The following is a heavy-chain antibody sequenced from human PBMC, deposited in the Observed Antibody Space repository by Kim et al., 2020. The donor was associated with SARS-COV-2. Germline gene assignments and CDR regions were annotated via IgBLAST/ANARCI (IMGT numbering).Heavy chain of an antibody. J-gene: IGHJ6*02. CDR3: ARVDFEPEHGMDV. CDR2: IYHSGST. D-gene: IGHD3-9*01. V-gene: IGHV4-4*02. Sequence: SETLSLTCAVSGGSISSSNWWSWVRQPPGKGLEWIGEIYHSGSTNYNPSLKSRVTISVDKSKNQFSLKLSSVTAADTAVYYCARVDFEPEHGMDVWGQGTTVTVSS. CDR1: GGSISSSNW.